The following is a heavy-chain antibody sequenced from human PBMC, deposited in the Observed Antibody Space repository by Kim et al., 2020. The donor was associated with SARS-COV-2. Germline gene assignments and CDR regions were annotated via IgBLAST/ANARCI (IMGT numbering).Heavy chain of an antibody. J-gene: IGHJ4*02. Sequence: HADSVKCTTTTPRDNSKNTPYLKMNSLRAEDTAVYYCARSSSSWYDFDYWGQGTLVTVSS. D-gene: IGHD6-13*01. CDR3: ARSSSSWYDFDY. V-gene: IGHV3-30*01.